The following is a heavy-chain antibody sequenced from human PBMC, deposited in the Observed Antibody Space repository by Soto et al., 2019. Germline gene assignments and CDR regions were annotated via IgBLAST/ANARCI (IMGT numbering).Heavy chain of an antibody. CDR3: ATGPGITGTTLCFDP. CDR1: GYTFTSYY. CDR2: INPSGGST. D-gene: IGHD1-1*01. Sequence: ASVKVSCKASGYTFTSYYMHWVRQAPGQGLEWMGIINPSGGSTSYAQKFQGRVTMTRDTSTSTVYMELSSLRSEDTAVYYCATGPGITGTTLCFDPWGQGALVTVSS. V-gene: IGHV1-46*01. J-gene: IGHJ5*02.